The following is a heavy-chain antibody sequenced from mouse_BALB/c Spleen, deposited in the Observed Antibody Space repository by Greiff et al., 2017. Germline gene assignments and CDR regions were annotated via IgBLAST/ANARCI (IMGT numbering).Heavy chain of an antibody. D-gene: IGHD1-1*01. Sequence: VQLQQSGAELVKPGASVKLSCTASGFNIKDTYMHWVKQRPEQGLEWIGRIDPANGNTKYDPKFQGKATITADTSSNTAYLQLSSLTSEDTAVYDCASGYYGSPYYFDYWGQGTTLTVSS. CDR2: IDPANGNT. J-gene: IGHJ2*01. CDR3: ASGYYGSPYYFDY. CDR1: GFNIKDTY. V-gene: IGHV14-3*02.